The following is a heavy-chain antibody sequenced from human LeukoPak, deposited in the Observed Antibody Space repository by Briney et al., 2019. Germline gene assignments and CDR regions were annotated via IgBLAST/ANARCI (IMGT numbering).Heavy chain of an antibody. D-gene: IGHD3-10*01. V-gene: IGHV3-7*01. J-gene: IGHJ3*02. Sequence: GGSLRLSCVASGFTFSSSWMTWVRQAPGMGLERVANIKADGTGKYYVDSVRGRFSISRDNAKNSLYLELNSLRAEDTGVYFCAREIMVRGAAGAFDIWGQGTMVTVSS. CDR2: IKADGTGK. CDR3: AREIMVRGAAGAFDI. CDR1: GFTFSSSW.